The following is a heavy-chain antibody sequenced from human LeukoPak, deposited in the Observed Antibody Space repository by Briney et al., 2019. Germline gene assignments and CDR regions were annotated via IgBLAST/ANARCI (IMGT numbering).Heavy chain of an antibody. CDR3: ARDLDGSGSYYY. CDR1: GYTFTSYD. D-gene: IGHD3-10*01. V-gene: IGHV1-18*01. Sequence: ASVKVSCKASGYTFTSYDINWVRQATGQGLEWMGWISAYNGNTNYAQKLQGRVTMTTDTSTSTAYMELRSLRSDDTAVYYCARDLDGSGSYYYWGQGTLVTVSS. CDR2: ISAYNGNT. J-gene: IGHJ4*02.